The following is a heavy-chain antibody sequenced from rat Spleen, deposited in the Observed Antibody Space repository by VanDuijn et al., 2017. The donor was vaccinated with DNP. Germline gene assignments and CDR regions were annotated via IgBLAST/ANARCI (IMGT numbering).Heavy chain of an antibody. CDR3: TTFEGTNA. D-gene: IGHD1-11*01. CDR1: GFTFSDFY. V-gene: IGHV5-22*01. Sequence: EVQLIESGGGLVQPGRSMKLSCEASGFTFSDFYMAWVRQAPKKGLEWVASISYEGSTTYYGDSVKGRCTISRDNAKSTLYLQMDSLRSEDTATYYCTTFEGTNAWGQGTSVTVSS. CDR2: ISYEGSTT. J-gene: IGHJ4*01.